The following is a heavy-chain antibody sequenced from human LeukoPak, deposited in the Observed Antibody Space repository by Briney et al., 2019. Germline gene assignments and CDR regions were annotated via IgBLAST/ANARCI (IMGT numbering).Heavy chain of an antibody. D-gene: IGHD3-3*01. V-gene: IGHV3-30-3*01. CDR1: GFTFSSYA. CDR3: ARDGPPPLTIFGVVTQQCDS. CDR2: ISYDGSNK. J-gene: IGHJ5*01. Sequence: QSGGSLRLSCAASGFTFSSYAMHWVRQAPGKGLEWVAVISYDGSNKYYADSVKGRFTISRDNSKNTLYLQMNSLRAEDTAVYHCARDGPPPLTIFGVVTQQCDSWGQGTLVTVSS.